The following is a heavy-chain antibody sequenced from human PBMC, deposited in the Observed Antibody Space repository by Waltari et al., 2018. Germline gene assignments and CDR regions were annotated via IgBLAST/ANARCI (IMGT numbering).Heavy chain of an antibody. D-gene: IGHD3-16*02. CDR2: INPNSGGT. CDR1: GYTFTGYY. Sequence: QVQLVQSGAEVKKPGASVKVSCKASGYTFTGYYMHWVRQAPGQGIEWMGRINPNSGGTNHAQKFQGRVTMTRDTSISTAYMELSRLRSDDTAVYYCARPSIMITFGGVIVTIFDYWGQGTLVTVSS. CDR3: ARPSIMITFGGVIVTIFDY. V-gene: IGHV1-2*06. J-gene: IGHJ4*02.